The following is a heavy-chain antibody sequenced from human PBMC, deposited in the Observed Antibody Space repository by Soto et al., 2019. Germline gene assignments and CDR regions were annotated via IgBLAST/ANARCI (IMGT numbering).Heavy chain of an antibody. Sequence: QVQLVESGGGVVQPGRSLRLSCAASGFTFSSYAMHWVRQAPGKGLEWVAVNSYDGSNKYYADSVKGRFTISRDNSKNTLFLQMNTLGVEDTAVYYCARATCGGDCPFDYWGLGTLVTVSS. CDR1: GFTFSSYA. V-gene: IGHV3-30-3*01. CDR3: ARATCGGDCPFDY. CDR2: NSYDGSNK. J-gene: IGHJ4*02. D-gene: IGHD2-21*02.